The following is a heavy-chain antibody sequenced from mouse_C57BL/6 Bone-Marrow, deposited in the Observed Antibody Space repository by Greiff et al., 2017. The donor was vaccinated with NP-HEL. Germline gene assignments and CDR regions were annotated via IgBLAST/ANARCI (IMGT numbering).Heavy chain of an antibody. D-gene: IGHD4-1*01. Sequence: EVQLQQSGPELVKPGASVKISCKASGYTFTDYYMNWVKQSHGKSLEWIGDINPNNGGTSYNQKFKGKATLTVDKSSSTAYMELRSLTSEDSAVYYCASPSLSNWRFAYWGQGTLVTVSA. J-gene: IGHJ3*01. CDR2: INPNNGGT. CDR3: ASPSLSNWRFAY. V-gene: IGHV1-26*01. CDR1: GYTFTDYY.